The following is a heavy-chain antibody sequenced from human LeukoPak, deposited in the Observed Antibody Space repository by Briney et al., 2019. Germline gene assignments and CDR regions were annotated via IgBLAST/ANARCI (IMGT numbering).Heavy chain of an antibody. V-gene: IGHV3-48*01. CDR1: GFPFSSYS. CDR3: VRVKGTYFDF. D-gene: IGHD1-1*01. Sequence: GGSLRLSCAASGFPFSSYSMNWVRQAPGKGLEWVSYISASGSNIYYLDSVKGRFTVSRDNAMNSLFLPMDRPRAEDTAVYYCVRVKGTYFDFWGQGTLVTVSS. J-gene: IGHJ4*02. CDR2: ISASGSNI.